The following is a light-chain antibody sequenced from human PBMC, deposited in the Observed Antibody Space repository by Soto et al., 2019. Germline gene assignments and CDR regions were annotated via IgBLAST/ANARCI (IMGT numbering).Light chain of an antibody. CDR1: SSDVGSYNL. Sequence: QSVLTQSASVSGSPGQSITISCTGTSSDVGSYNLVSWYQQLPGKAPKLMIYENSKRPSGVSDRFSGSKSGNTASLTISALQAEDEADYYCCSYAGSNTLLFGGGTKVTVL. CDR3: CSYAGSNTLL. CDR2: ENS. V-gene: IGLV2-23*01. J-gene: IGLJ2*01.